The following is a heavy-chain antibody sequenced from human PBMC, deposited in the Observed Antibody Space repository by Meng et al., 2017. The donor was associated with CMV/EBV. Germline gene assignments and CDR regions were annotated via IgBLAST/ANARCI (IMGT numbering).Heavy chain of an antibody. CDR2: ISVYNGHT. D-gene: IGHD1-1*01. CDR1: GYTFTGYY. J-gene: IGHJ4*01. CDR3: ASGVSLGDNFSFDY. Sequence: QAQLVQFGGDVTQPGASVKASFKACGYTFTGYYINWVLQAPGQGLEWMGWISVYNGHTNYEQNLQGRVTMTTDTSTSTAYLALSSLRSADTAVYYCASGVSLGDNFSFDYWGQGTLVTVSS. V-gene: IGHV1-18*01.